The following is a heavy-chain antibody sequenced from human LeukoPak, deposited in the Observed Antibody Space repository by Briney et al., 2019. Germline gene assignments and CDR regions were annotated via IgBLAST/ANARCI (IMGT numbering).Heavy chain of an antibody. J-gene: IGHJ4*02. CDR1: GGSFSGYY. CDR3: ARHGSTDYFDY. V-gene: IGHV4-34*01. CDR2: INHSGST. D-gene: IGHD2-2*03. Sequence: SETLSLTCAVYGGSFSGYYWSWIRQPPGKGLEWIGEINHSGSTNYNPSLKSRVTISVDTSNNQFSLRLSSVTAADTAVYYCARHGSTDYFDYWGQGTLVTVSS.